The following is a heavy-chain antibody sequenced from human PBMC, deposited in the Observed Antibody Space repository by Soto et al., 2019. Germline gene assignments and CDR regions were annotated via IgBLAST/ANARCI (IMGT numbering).Heavy chain of an antibody. V-gene: IGHV3-21*01. D-gene: IGHD5-12*01. J-gene: IGHJ4*02. CDR1: GFIFSNFG. CDR2: ITHSGTYV. CDR3: ARARGNDWYSDY. Sequence: PGGSLRLSCAASGFIFSNFGMHWVRQAPGKGLEWVSSITHSGTYVYYADSVKGRFTISRDSASNSLFLQMTSLRAEDTAVYHCARARGNDWYSDYWGQGTLVTVSS.